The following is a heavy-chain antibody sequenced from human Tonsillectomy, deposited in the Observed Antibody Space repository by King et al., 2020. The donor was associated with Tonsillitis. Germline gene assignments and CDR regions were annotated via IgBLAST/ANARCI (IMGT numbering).Heavy chain of an antibody. D-gene: IGHD5-24*01. CDR1: GFTFSSYG. Sequence: VQLVESGGGVVQPGGSLRLSCAASGFTFSSYGMHWVRQAPGKGLEWVAFIRFDGSNKYFADSVKGRFTISRENSKNTLYLQRNSLRAEDTAVYYCAKDLTMATTAGPYWGQGTLVTVSS. V-gene: IGHV3-30*02. J-gene: IGHJ4*02. CDR2: IRFDGSNK. CDR3: AKDLTMATTAGPY.